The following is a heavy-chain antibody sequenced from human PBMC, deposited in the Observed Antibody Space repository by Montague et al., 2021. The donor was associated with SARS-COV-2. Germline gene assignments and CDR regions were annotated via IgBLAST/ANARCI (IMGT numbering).Heavy chain of an antibody. Sequence: SETLSLTCTVSGGSISSYYWSWIRQPPGKGLEWIGYIYYSGSTXXXPSXXXRVTISVDTPKNQFSLKLSSVTAADTAVYYCARGSHYYDSSGYYFDYWGQGTLVTVSS. CDR2: IYYSGST. D-gene: IGHD3-22*01. V-gene: IGHV4-59*01. CDR1: GGSISSYY. J-gene: IGHJ4*02. CDR3: ARGSHYYDSSGYYFDY.